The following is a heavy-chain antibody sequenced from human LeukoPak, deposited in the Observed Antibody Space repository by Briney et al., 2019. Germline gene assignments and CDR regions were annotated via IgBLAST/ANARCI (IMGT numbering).Heavy chain of an antibody. Sequence: GASVKVSCKASGGTFSSYAISWVRQAPGQGLEWMGGIIPIFGTANYAQKFQGRVTITADESTSTAYMELSSLRSEDTAVYYCARNEGYYYYYYMDVWGKGTTVTVSS. V-gene: IGHV1-69*13. CDR1: GGTFSSYA. CDR2: IIPIFGTA. J-gene: IGHJ6*03. CDR3: ARNEGYYYYYYMDV. D-gene: IGHD1-1*01.